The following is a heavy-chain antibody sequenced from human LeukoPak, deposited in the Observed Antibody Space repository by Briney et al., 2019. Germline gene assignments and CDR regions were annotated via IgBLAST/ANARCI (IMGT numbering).Heavy chain of an antibody. V-gene: IGHV4-39*07. CDR3: ATLGFSSGYYYYFDH. CDR1: GGSISSSSYY. CDR2: IYYSGST. D-gene: IGHD3-22*01. J-gene: IGHJ4*02. Sequence: SETLSLTCTVSGGSISSSSYYWGWIRQPPGKGLEWIGSIYYSGSTYYNPSLKGRVTISVDTSKNQFSLKLSSVTAADTAVYYCATLGFSSGYYYYFDHWGQGTLVTVSS.